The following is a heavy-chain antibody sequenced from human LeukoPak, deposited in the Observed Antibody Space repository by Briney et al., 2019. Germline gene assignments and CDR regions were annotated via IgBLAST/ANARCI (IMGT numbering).Heavy chain of an antibody. J-gene: IGHJ4*02. CDR2: ISGSGGST. D-gene: IGHD6-19*01. V-gene: IGHV3-23*01. Sequence: GGSLRLSCAASGFTFSSYAMSCVRQAPGKGLEWVSAISGSGGSTYYADSVKGRFTISRDNSKNTLYLQMNSLRAEDTAVYYCAKDGQVSSGWFDYWGQGTLVTVSS. CDR3: AKDGQVSSGWFDY. CDR1: GFTFSSYA.